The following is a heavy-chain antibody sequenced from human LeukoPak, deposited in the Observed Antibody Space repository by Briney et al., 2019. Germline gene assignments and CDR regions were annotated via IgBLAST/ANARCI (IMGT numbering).Heavy chain of an antibody. Sequence: GGSLRLSCAASGFSFSNYNINWVSQAPGKGLEWVSSISTSSTYIFYADSVKGRFTISRDNAKNSLYLQMNSLRADDTAVYYCATGKHYYDSSGYYFYYFDYWGQGTLVTVSS. J-gene: IGHJ4*02. CDR2: ISTSSTYI. D-gene: IGHD3-22*01. V-gene: IGHV3-21*01. CDR3: ATGKHYYDSSGYYFYYFDY. CDR1: GFSFSNYN.